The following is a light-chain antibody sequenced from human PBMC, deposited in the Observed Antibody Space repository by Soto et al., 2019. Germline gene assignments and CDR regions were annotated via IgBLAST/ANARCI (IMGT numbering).Light chain of an antibody. CDR1: SSDVGSYNR. V-gene: IGLV2-18*02. CDR2: DVS. CDR3: SSYTTSSTYV. Sequence: QSVLTQPPSVSGSPGQSVAISCTGTSSDVGSYNRVSWYQQPPGTAPKLMIFDVSNRPSGVPDRFSGSKSGNTASLTISGLPAEDEAYYYCSSYTTSSTYVFGTGTKVTVL. J-gene: IGLJ1*01.